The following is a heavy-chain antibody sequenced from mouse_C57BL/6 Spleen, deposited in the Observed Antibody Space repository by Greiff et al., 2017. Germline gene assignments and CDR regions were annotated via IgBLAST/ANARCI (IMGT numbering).Heavy chain of an antibody. V-gene: IGHV3-6*01. J-gene: IGHJ4*01. Sequence: ESGPGLVKPSQSLSLTCSVTGYSITSGYYWNWIRQFPGNKLEWMGYISYDGSNNYNPSLKNRISITRDTSKNQFFLKLNSVTTEDTATYYCARGKEGYYAMDYWGQGTSVTVSS. CDR3: ARGKEGYYAMDY. CDR1: GYSITSGYY. CDR2: ISYDGSN.